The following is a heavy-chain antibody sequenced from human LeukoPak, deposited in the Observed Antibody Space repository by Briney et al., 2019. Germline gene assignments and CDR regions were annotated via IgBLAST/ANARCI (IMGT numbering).Heavy chain of an antibody. CDR3: VKDQKPYIAAAGDY. CDR2: ISGSGGST. Sequence: QPGGSLRLSCAVSGFTFSSYAMSWVRQAPGKGLEWVSAISGSGGSTYYADSVKGRFTISRDNSKNTLYLQMNSLRAEDTAVYYCVKDQKPYIAAAGDYWRQGSLVTV. CDR1: GFTFSSYA. D-gene: IGHD6-13*01. V-gene: IGHV3-23*01. J-gene: IGHJ4*02.